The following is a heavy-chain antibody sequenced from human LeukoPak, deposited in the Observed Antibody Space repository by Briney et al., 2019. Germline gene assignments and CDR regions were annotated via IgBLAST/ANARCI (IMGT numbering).Heavy chain of an antibody. J-gene: IGHJ5*02. CDR2: IFLNGST. CDR3: ARGPVAKNWFDP. V-gene: IGHV4-61*02. D-gene: IGHD6-19*01. Sequence: PSQTLSLTCTVSFDSVFKDTFYWTWIRQPAGKGLEWIGRIFLNGSTNYSPSLESRVTISVDTSKNQFSLKLSSVTAADTAVYYCARGPVAKNWFDPWGQGTLVTVSS. CDR1: FDSVFKDTFY.